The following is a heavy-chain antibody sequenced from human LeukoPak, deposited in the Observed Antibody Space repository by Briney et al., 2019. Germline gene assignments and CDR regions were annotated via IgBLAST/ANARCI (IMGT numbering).Heavy chain of an antibody. CDR3: ARPGIAVAGTITPWYFDL. D-gene: IGHD6-19*01. J-gene: IGHJ2*01. V-gene: IGHV4-39*07. CDR2: IYYSGST. CDR1: GGSISSSSYY. Sequence: PSETLSLTCTVSGGSISSSSYYWGWIRQPPGKGLEWIGSIYYSGSTYYNPSLKSRVTISVDTSKNQFSLKLSSVPAADTAVYYCARPGIAVAGTITPWYFDLWGRGTLVTVSS.